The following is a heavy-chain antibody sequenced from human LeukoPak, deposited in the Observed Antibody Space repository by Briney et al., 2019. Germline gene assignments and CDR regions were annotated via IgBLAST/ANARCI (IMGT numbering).Heavy chain of an antibody. D-gene: IGHD3-22*01. J-gene: IGHJ4*02. CDR2: ISYDGSSK. V-gene: IGHV3-30*04. CDR3: ARDRYDSSGYPLKY. CDR1: GFTFGSYA. Sequence: PGTSLRLSCAASGFTFGSYAMHWVRQAPGKGLKWVAVISYDGSSKYYADCVKGRFTISRDNSKNTLYLQMNSLGAEDTAVYYCARDRYDSSGYPLKYWGQGTLVTVSS.